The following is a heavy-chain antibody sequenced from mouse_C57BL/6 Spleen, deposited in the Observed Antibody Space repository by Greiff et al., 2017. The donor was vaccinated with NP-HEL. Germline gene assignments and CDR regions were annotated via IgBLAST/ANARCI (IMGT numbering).Heavy chain of an antibody. J-gene: IGHJ3*01. CDR2: ISYDGSN. D-gene: IGHD1-1*01. V-gene: IGHV3-6*01. CDR3: ARDRPITD. Sequence: DVKLQESGPGLVKPSQSLSLTCSVTGYSITSGYYWNWIRQFPGNKLEWMGYISYDGSNNYNPSLKNRISITRDTSKNQFFLKLNSVTTEDTATYYCARDRPITDWGQGTLVTVSA. CDR1: GYSITSGYY.